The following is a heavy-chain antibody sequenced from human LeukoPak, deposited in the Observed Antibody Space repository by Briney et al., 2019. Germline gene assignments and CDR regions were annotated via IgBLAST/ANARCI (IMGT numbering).Heavy chain of an antibody. CDR3: ARGHIYTGPRITMVRGVLYGMDV. CDR1: GYTFTSYY. D-gene: IGHD3-10*01. CDR2: INPSGGST. V-gene: IGHV1-46*01. Sequence: GASVKVSCKASGYTFTSYYMHWVRQAPGQGLEWMGIINPSGGSTSYAQKFQGRVTMTRDTSTSTVYMELSSLRSEDTAAYYCARGHIYTGPRITMVRGVLYGMDVWGQGTTVTVSS. J-gene: IGHJ6*02.